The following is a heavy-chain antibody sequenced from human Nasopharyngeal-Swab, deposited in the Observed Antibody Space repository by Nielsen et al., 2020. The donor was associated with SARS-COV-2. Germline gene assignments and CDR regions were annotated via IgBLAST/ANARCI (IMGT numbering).Heavy chain of an antibody. Sequence: RQATGKGLEWIGEVSQGGGTNYNPSLKNRVTSSVATSKNQFSLKLSSVTAAETAVYYCARGGAGVVPSPVLGLGPYYSYYYMDVWGKGTTVTVSS. D-gene: IGHD2-2*01. J-gene: IGHJ6*03. V-gene: IGHV4-34*01. CDR2: VSQGGGT. CDR3: ARGGAGVVPSPVLGLGPYYSYYYMDV.